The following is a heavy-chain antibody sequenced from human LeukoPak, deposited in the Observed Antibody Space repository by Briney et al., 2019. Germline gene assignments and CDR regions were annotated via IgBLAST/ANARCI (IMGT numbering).Heavy chain of an antibody. D-gene: IGHD6-19*01. CDR3: ARDSSDLVIAVAGKVFDY. CDR1: GDSVSSNSAA. J-gene: IGHJ4*02. V-gene: IGHV6-1*01. Sequence: SQTLSLTCAISGDSVSSNSAAWNCIRQSPSRGLEWLGRTYYRSKWYNDYAVSVKSRITINPDTSKNQFSLQLNSVTPEDTAVYYCARDSSDLVIAVAGKVFDYWGQGTLVTVSS. CDR2: TYYRSKWYN.